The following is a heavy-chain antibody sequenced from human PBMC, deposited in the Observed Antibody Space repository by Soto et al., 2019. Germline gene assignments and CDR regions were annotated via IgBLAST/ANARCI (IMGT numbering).Heavy chain of an antibody. CDR3: ARQYCGGDCPLDY. Sequence: EAQLVESGGGLVQPGGSLRLSCVASGFTFSNYWMSWVRQAPGKGLEWVANIKQDGSDEYYVESVKGRFTISRDNARNSLYLQMSSLRAEDTARYYCARQYCGGDCPLDYWGQGTLVTVSS. CDR1: GFTFSNYW. V-gene: IGHV3-7*01. J-gene: IGHJ4*02. D-gene: IGHD2-21*02. CDR2: IKQDGSDE.